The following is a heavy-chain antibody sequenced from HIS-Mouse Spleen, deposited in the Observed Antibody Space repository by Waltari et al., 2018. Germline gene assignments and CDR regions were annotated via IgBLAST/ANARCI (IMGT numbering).Heavy chain of an antibody. J-gene: IGHJ4*02. V-gene: IGHV4-34*01. CDR2: INHSGSH. CDR1: GGSFSGYY. D-gene: IGHD1-26*01. CDR3: ASRPSVGTLGGIDH. Sequence: QVQLQQWGAGLLKPSETLSLTCAVYGGSFSGYYWSWIRQPPGKGLEWIGEINHSGSHKYNPSLKSRGTISVDTVQNQFSLKLSSGTGAETAVYLRASRPSVGTLGGIDHWGQGNL.